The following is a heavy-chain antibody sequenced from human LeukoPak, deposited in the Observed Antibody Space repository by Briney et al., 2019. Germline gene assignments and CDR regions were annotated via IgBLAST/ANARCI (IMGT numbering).Heavy chain of an antibody. V-gene: IGHV3-48*03. CDR2: ISSSGSTI. CDR1: GFTFSSYE. J-gene: IGHJ3*02. Sequence: PGGSLRLSCAASGFTFSSYEMNWVRQAPGKGLEWVSYISSSGSTIYYADSVKGRFTISRDNAKNSLYLQMNSLRAEDTAVYYCARRMAVVDAFDIWGQGTMVTVSS. D-gene: IGHD2-15*01. CDR3: ARRMAVVDAFDI.